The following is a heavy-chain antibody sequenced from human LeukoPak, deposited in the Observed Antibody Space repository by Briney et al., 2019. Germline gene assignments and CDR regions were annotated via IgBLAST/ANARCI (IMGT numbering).Heavy chain of an antibody. V-gene: IGHV1-2*02. CDR1: GYTFTGYY. D-gene: IGHD3-22*01. Sequence: ASVKVSCKASGYTFTGYYMHWVRQAPGQGLEWMGWINPNSGGTNYAQKFQGRVTMTRDTSISTAYMELSRLRSDDTAVYYCARDMSSGYYYGFDYWGQGTLVTVPS. CDR3: ARDMSSGYYYGFDY. CDR2: INPNSGGT. J-gene: IGHJ4*02.